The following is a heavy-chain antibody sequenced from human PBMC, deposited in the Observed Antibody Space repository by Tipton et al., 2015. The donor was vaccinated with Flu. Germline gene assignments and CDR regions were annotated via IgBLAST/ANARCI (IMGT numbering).Heavy chain of an antibody. CDR1: GFTFSSYE. Sequence: SLRLSCAASGFTFSSYEMNWVRQAPGKGLEWVSYITTSGNTIYYADSVKGRFTISRDNAKNSLYLQMNSLRAEDTAVYYCARVWGYSYYFDYWGQGTLVTGSS. D-gene: IGHD3-16*01. V-gene: IGHV3-48*03. CDR3: ARVWGYSYYFDY. CDR2: ITTSGNTI. J-gene: IGHJ4*02.